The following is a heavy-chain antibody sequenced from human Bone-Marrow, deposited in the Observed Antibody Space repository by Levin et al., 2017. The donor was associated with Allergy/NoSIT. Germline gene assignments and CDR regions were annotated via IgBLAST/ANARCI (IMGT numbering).Heavy chain of an antibody. V-gene: IGHV3-48*04. CDR2: ISDGSETI. CDR3: ARDRGGRKPYNYLPDAFDL. J-gene: IGHJ3*01. Sequence: GESLKISCVASGFEFSSYTLNWVRQAPGKGLEWVSYISDGSETIYYADAVKGRFTISRDDAKNSLYLQMSSLRGEDTALYYCARDRGGRKPYNYLPDAFDLWGQGTMVTVSS. D-gene: IGHD5-18*01. CDR1: GFEFSSYT.